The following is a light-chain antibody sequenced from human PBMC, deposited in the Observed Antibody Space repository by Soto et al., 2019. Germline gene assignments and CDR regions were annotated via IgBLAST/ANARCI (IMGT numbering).Light chain of an antibody. CDR1: SSDVGGYNY. CDR2: EVS. V-gene: IGLV2-8*01. CDR3: SSYAGSNHVVV. J-gene: IGLJ2*01. Sequence: QSALTQPPSASGSPGQSVTISCTGTSSDVGGYNYVSWYQQHPGKAPKLMIYEVSKRPSGVPDRFSGSKSGNTASLTVSGLQAEDEADYYCSSYAGSNHVVVFGGGTKVTVL.